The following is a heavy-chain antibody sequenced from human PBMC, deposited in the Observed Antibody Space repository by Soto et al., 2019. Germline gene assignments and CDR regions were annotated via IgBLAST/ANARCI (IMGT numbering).Heavy chain of an antibody. CDR2: IYYSGST. J-gene: IGHJ4*02. CDR3: ASSGYSYGSPKFDY. Sequence: SETLSLTCTVSGGSISSGGYYWSWIRQHPGKGLEWIGYIYYSGSTYYNPSLKSRVTISVDTSKNQFSLKLSSVTAADTAVYYCASSGYSYGSPKFDYWGQGTLVTVSS. D-gene: IGHD5-18*01. V-gene: IGHV4-31*03. CDR1: GGSISSGGYY.